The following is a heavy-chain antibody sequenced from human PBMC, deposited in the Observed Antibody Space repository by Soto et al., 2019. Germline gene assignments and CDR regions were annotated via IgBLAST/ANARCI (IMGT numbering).Heavy chain of an antibody. V-gene: IGHV2-5*02. CDR2: IYWDDDK. CDR1: GFSLSTSGVG. Sequence: QITLKESGPTLVKPTQTLTLTCTFSGFSLSTSGVGVGWIRQPPGKALEWLALIYWDDDKRYSPSLKSRLTITKDTSKNQVVLTMTNMDPVDTATYYCAHLSWIPTLYYYGMDVWGQGTTVTVSS. J-gene: IGHJ6*02. D-gene: IGHD5-18*01. CDR3: AHLSWIPTLYYYGMDV.